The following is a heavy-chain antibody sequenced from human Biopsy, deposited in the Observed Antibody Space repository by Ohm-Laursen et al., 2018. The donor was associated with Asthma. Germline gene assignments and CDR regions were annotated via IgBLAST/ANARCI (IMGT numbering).Heavy chain of an antibody. CDR2: INPNSGGT. D-gene: IGHD6-13*01. CDR1: GYTFIGCH. Sequence: SVKVSCKASGYTFIGCHIHWMRRAPGQGLEWMGRINPNSGGTNYAQKFQGRVTMTRDTSISTAYMEVSRLRSDDTAVYYCARGQKSAGDRWFDPWGQGTLVTVSS. CDR3: ARGQKSAGDRWFDP. J-gene: IGHJ5*02. V-gene: IGHV1-2*06.